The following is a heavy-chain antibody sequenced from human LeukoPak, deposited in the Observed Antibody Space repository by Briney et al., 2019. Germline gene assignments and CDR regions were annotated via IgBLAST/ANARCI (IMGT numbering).Heavy chain of an antibody. J-gene: IGHJ4*02. D-gene: IGHD3-10*01. CDR3: ARVRKLRTRGVMDPLDY. CDR1: GFTFNYYW. CDR2: IQQDGSEK. V-gene: IGHV3-7*01. Sequence: PGGSLRLSCAASGFTFNYYWLTWVRQAPGKGLEWVANIQQDGSEKYYVDSVKGRFIISRDNAKNSLYLQMNRLRAEDTAVYYCARVRKLRTRGVMDPLDYWGQGTLVTVSS.